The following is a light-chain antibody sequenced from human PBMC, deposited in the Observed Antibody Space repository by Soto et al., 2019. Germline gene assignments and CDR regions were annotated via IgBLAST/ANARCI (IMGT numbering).Light chain of an antibody. CDR3: QQYDDWLRLT. Sequence: EIVMTQSPATLSVSPGERATLSCRASQSVNIYLAWYQQKPGQAPRLLIFSASSRATGIPARFSGSGSGTEFNLTISSLQSEDFAVYFCQQYDDWLRLTFGGGTKVEIK. V-gene: IGKV3D-15*01. CDR2: SAS. J-gene: IGKJ4*01. CDR1: QSVNIY.